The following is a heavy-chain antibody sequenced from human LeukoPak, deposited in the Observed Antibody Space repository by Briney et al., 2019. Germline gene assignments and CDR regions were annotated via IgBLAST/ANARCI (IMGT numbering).Heavy chain of an antibody. V-gene: IGHV4-59*01. Sequence: SETPSLTCTVSGGSISSYYWSWIRQPPGKGLEWIGYIYYSGSTNYNPSLKSRVTISVDTSKNQFSLKLSSVTAADTAVYYCARGSSIWFGEPHMDVWGKGTTVTISS. CDR1: GGSISSYY. CDR3: ARGSSIWFGEPHMDV. CDR2: IYYSGST. J-gene: IGHJ6*03. D-gene: IGHD3-10*01.